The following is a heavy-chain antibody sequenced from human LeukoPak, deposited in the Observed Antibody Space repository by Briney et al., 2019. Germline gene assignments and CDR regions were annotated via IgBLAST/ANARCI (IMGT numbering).Heavy chain of an antibody. CDR2: ISGSGGST. CDR1: GFTFSSYA. Sequence: GGSLRLSCAASGFTFSSYAMSWVRQAPGKGLEWVSAISGSGGSTYHADSVKGRFTISRDNSKNTLYLQMNSLRAEDTAVYYCAKDSGYSYGYDGYYWGQGTLVTVSS. CDR3: AKDSGYSYGYDGYY. V-gene: IGHV3-23*01. J-gene: IGHJ4*02. D-gene: IGHD5-18*01.